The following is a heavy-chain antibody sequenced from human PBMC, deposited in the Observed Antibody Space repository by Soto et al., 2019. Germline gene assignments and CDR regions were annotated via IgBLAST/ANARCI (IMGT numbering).Heavy chain of an antibody. V-gene: IGHV4-31*03. Sequence: PSETLSLPCSVSATALNSGNYYWSWIRQVPGKGLEWIGHISVTGAVDYNPSLRDRITISQDTSERQFSLNLRLVTAADTAVYYCARLRIATNNYKWFDPWGQGTLVTVSS. CDR1: ATALNSGNYY. CDR2: ISVTGAV. J-gene: IGHJ5*02. CDR3: ARLRIATNNYKWFDP. D-gene: IGHD2-21*01.